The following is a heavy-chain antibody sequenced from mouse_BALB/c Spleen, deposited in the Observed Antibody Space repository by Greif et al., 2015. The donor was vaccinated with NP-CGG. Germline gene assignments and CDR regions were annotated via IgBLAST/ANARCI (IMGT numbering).Heavy chain of an antibody. Sequence: VNLVESGPGLVQPSQSLSITCTVSGFSLTSYGVHWVRQSPGKGLEWLGVIWRGGSTDYNAAFMSRLSITKDNSKSXVFFKMNSLQADDTAIYYCAKNTGGSSFYWYFDVWGAGTTVTVSS. D-gene: IGHD1-1*01. J-gene: IGHJ1*01. CDR3: AKNTGGSSFYWYFDV. V-gene: IGHV2-5*01. CDR2: IWRGGST. CDR1: GFSLTSYG.